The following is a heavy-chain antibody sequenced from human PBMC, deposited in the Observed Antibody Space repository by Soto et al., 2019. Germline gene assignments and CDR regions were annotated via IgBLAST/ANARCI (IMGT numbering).Heavy chain of an antibody. CDR1: GASIGSGSYS. Sequence: QLQLPESGSGLVRPSQTLSLSCTVSGASIGSGSYSWNWIRQPPGKGLEWIGYLHHSGDTYFNPSLRRRVSISVDRSNNQFSLKLISVTAADTAVYYCARFPLWFGELDYWGQGALVTVSS. CDR3: ARFPLWFGELDY. D-gene: IGHD3-10*01. CDR2: LHHSGDT. V-gene: IGHV4-30-2*01. J-gene: IGHJ4*02.